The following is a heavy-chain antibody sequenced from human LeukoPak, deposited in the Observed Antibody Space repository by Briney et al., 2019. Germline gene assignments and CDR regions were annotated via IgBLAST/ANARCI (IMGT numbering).Heavy chain of an antibody. J-gene: IGHJ4*02. D-gene: IGHD5-12*01. Sequence: SVNVSCKASGGTLSSYAISWVRQAPGQGLEWMGRIIPIFGTANYAKRFQSRVTINPDASTSTAYMELSSLRSEDTAVYYCAREEVGVYVDIVATIRYTYFDYWGQGTLVTVSS. V-gene: IGHV1-69*13. CDR3: AREEVGVYVDIVATIRYTYFDY. CDR1: GGTLSSYA. CDR2: IIPIFGTA.